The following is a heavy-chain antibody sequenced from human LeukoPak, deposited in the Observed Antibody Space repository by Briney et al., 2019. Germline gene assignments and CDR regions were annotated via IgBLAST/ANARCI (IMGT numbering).Heavy chain of an antibody. CDR1: GYSISSGYY. Sequence: PSETLSLTCTVSGYSISSGYYWGWIRQPPGKGLEWIGSIYHSGSTYYNPSLKSRVTISVDTSKNQFSLKLSSVTAADTAVYYCERDKVTMVRGVMISAFDYWGQGTLVTASS. CDR2: IYHSGST. V-gene: IGHV4-38-2*02. J-gene: IGHJ4*02. D-gene: IGHD3-10*01. CDR3: ERDKVTMVRGVMISAFDY.